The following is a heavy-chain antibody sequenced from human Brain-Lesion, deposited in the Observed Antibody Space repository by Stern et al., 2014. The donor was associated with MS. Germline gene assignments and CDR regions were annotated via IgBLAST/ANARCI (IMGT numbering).Heavy chain of an antibody. CDR3: AADPTTGSSSWYYIPNWFDP. CDR2: IVVGSGNT. V-gene: IGHV1-58*01. Sequence: QLGQSGPEVKKPGTSVKVSCKASGFTFTSSAVQWVRQARGQRLEWRGWIVVGSGNTNYAQKFQERVTITRDMSTSTAYMELSSLRSEDTAVYYCAADPTTGSSSWYYIPNWFDPWGQGTLVTVSS. CDR1: GFTFTSSA. J-gene: IGHJ5*02. D-gene: IGHD6-13*01.